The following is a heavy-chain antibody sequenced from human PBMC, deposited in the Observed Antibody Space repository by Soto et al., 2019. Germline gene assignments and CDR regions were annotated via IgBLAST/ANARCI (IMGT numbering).Heavy chain of an antibody. V-gene: IGHV3-33*06. Sequence: GGSLRLSCAASGFTFSSYGMYWVRQAPGKGLEWVAVIWYDGSNKYYEDSVKGRFTISRDNSKNTLYLQMNSLRAEDTAVYYCAKGFDILTGYYLGGFFDYWGQGTLVTVSS. CDR2: IWYDGSNK. CDR1: GFTFSSYG. J-gene: IGHJ4*02. CDR3: AKGFDILTGYYLGGFFDY. D-gene: IGHD3-9*01.